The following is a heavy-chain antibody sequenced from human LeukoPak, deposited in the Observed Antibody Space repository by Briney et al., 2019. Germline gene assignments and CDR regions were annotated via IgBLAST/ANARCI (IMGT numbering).Heavy chain of an antibody. J-gene: IGHJ3*02. CDR2: IYYSGSA. CDR3: ARVPYMITFGGVIVQNAFDI. CDR1: GGSISDYY. Sequence: PSETLSLTCTVSGGSISDYYWGWIRQPPGKELEWIGYIYYSGSADYNPSLKSRVTISIDASKKQFSLKLSSVTAADTAVYYCARVPYMITFGGVIVQNAFDIWGQGTMVTVSS. V-gene: IGHV4-59*08. D-gene: IGHD3-16*02.